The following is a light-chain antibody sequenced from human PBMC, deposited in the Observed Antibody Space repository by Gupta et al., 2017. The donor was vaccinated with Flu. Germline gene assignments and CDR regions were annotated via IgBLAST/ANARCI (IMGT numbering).Light chain of an antibody. V-gene: IGKV3-15*01. CDR1: QSVSSN. Sequence: EIVMTQSPATLSVSPGERATLPCRASQSVSSNLAWYQEKPGQAPRLLIYGATTRATGIPARFSGSGFGKEFTLTISSLQSEDFAVYYCQQYNNWAPLTFGGGTKVEIK. CDR3: QQYNNWAPLT. CDR2: GAT. J-gene: IGKJ4*01.